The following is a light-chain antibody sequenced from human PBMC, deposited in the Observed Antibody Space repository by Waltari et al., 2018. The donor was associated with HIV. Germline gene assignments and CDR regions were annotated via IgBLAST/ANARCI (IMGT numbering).Light chain of an antibody. J-gene: IGKJ4*01. CDR2: RAS. CDR3: QQYNNFPLT. Sequence: EIVMTQSPATLSVSPVERVTLSCRASQRISSNLVWYQQKPGQAPRPLIYRASSRATGIPARFSGSGSGTEFTLTISSLQSEDFALYYCQQYNNFPLTFGGGTKVEIK. V-gene: IGKV3-15*01. CDR1: QRISSN.